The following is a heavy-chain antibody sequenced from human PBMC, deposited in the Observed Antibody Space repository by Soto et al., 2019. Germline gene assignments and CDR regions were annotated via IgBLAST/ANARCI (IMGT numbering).Heavy chain of an antibody. Sequence: QVQLVQSGAEVKKPGASVKVSCKASGYTFTSHGISWVRQAPGQGLEWMGWISPYNGNTDYAQKVQGRVTMTTDTYTSTAYMELRSLTSDDTAVYYGARDKLEMATIFDSWGQGALVTVSS. J-gene: IGHJ4*02. V-gene: IGHV1-18*01. CDR1: GYTFTSHG. D-gene: IGHD5-12*01. CDR2: ISPYNGNT. CDR3: ARDKLEMATIFDS.